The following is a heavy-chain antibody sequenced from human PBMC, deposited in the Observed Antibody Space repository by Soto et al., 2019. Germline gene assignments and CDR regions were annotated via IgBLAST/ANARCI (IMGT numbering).Heavy chain of an antibody. CDR1: GYSFTSYW. CDR3: ARHRLDYDILTGLFGAPGPSYYYYGMDV. V-gene: IGHV5-51*01. CDR2: IYPGDSDT. Sequence: PGESLKISCKGSGYSFTSYWIGWVRQMPGKGLEWMGIIYPGDSDTRYSPSFQGQVTISADKSISTAYLQWSSLKASDTAKYYCARHRLDYDILTGLFGAPGPSYYYYGMDVWGQGTTVTVSS. D-gene: IGHD3-9*01. J-gene: IGHJ6*02.